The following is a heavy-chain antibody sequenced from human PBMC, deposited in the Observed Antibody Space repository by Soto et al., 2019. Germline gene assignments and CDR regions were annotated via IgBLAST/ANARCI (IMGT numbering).Heavy chain of an antibody. V-gene: IGHV1-69*06. CDR3: AARGGGQTPVVSWFDP. CDR2: IIPIFGTA. Sequence: QVQLVQSGAEVKKPGSSVKVSCKASGGTFSSYAISWVRQAPGQGLEWMGGIIPIFGTANYAQKFQGRVTITADKSTSPAYMGVSSLRSEDTAVYYCAARGGGQTPVVSWFDPWGQGTLVTVSS. J-gene: IGHJ5*02. D-gene: IGHD2-21*01. CDR1: GGTFSSYA.